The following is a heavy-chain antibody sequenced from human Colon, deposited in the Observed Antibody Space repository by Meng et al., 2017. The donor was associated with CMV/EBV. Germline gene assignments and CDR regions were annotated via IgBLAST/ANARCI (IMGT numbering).Heavy chain of an antibody. Sequence: INLRVVVPLLVKPTPTLSPACTVSSSSLTTSGSGVAAVRQPPGKAPELLTLIHWDNDKRYSPSLKNRLNITKDTSKNQVVLSMADLDPADPGTCYCARHSLTILTDWGQGALVTVSS. CDR3: ARHSLTILTD. J-gene: IGHJ4*02. CDR2: IHWDNDK. CDR1: SSSLTTSGSG. D-gene: IGHD1-14*01. V-gene: IGHV2-5*02.